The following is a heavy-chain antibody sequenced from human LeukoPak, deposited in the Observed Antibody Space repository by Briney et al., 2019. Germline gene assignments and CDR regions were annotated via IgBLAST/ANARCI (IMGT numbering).Heavy chain of an antibody. V-gene: IGHV3-74*01. CDR3: ARAGKNDYGDSLSY. CDR2: INTDGRTT. D-gene: IGHD4-17*01. J-gene: IGHJ4*02. CDR1: GFTFNNYW. Sequence: GGSLRLSCAASGFTFNNYWIHWVRQAPGKGLVWVSRINTDGRTTTYADSVKGRFTISRDNSKNTLYLQINSLRAEDTAVYYCARAGKNDYGDSLSYWGQGTLVTVSS.